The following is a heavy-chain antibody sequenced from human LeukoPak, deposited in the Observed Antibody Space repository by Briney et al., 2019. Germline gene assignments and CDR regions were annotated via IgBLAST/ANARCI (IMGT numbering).Heavy chain of an antibody. V-gene: IGHV3-7*01. D-gene: IGHD6-19*01. CDR3: ARGHSSGWYYYYGMDV. CDR1: GFTFSSYW. Sequence: GGSLRLSCAASGFTFSSYWMSWVRQAPGKGLEWVANIKQDGSEKYYVDSVKGRFTISRDNAKNSLYLQMNSLRAEDTAVYYCARGHSSGWYYYYGMDVWGQGTTVTVSS. CDR2: IKQDGSEK. J-gene: IGHJ6*02.